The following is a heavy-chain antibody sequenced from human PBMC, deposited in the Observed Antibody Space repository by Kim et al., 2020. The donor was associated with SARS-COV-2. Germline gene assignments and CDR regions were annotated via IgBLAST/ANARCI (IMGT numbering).Heavy chain of an antibody. CDR2: ISSSSSYI. J-gene: IGHJ4*02. V-gene: IGHV3-21*01. D-gene: IGHD3-3*01. CDR1: GFTFSSYS. Sequence: GGSLRLSCAASGFTFSSYSMNWVRQAPGKGLEWVSSISSSSSYIYYADSVKGRFTISRDNAKNSLYLQMNSLRAEDTAVYYCASNRWGHYDFWSGYYRDNYWGQGTLVTVSS. CDR3: ASNRWGHYDFWSGYYRDNY.